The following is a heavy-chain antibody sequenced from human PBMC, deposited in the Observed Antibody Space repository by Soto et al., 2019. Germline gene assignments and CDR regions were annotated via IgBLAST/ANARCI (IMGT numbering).Heavy chain of an antibody. V-gene: IGHV4-59*01. CDR2: IYYSGST. J-gene: IGHJ6*03. D-gene: IGHD2-15*01. CDR1: GGSISSYY. CDR3: ARGVVAATDYYYYYMDV. Sequence: PSETLSLTCTVPGGSISSYYWSWIRQPPGKGLEWIGYIYYSGSTNYNPSLKSRVTISVDTSKNQFSLKLSSVTAADTAVYYSARGVVAATDYYYYYMDVWGKGTTVTVSS.